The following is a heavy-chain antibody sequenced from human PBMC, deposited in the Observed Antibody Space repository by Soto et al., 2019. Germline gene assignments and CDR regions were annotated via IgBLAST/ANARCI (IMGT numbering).Heavy chain of an antibody. CDR3: ARASGLWFGDATENWFDP. Sequence: ASVKVSCKASGYPFTSYGSSWVRQAPGQGLEWMGWIRAYNGNTNYAQKLQGRVTMTTDTSTSTAYMELRSLRSDDTAVYYCARASGLWFGDATENWFDPWGQGTLVTV. J-gene: IGHJ5*02. CDR1: GYPFTSYG. D-gene: IGHD3-10*01. V-gene: IGHV1-18*04. CDR2: IRAYNGNT.